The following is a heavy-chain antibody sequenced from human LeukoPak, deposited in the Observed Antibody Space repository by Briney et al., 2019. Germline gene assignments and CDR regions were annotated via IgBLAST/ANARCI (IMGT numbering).Heavy chain of an antibody. Sequence: GGSLRLSCAASGFTFTDYWMSWIRQAPGKGLEWVANIKQDGSEKYYVDSVKGRFTISRDNAKNSLYLQMNSLRAEDTAVYYCARKGLYTAVAENWFDPWGRGTLVTVSS. CDR2: IKQDGSEK. J-gene: IGHJ5*02. CDR3: ARKGLYTAVAENWFDP. CDR1: GFTFTDYW. D-gene: IGHD6-19*01. V-gene: IGHV3-7*01.